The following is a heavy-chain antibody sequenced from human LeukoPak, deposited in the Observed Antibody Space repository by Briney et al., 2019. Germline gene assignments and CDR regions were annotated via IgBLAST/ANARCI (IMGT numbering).Heavy chain of an antibody. Sequence: ASVKVSCKASGYTFTDYYIHWMRQAPGQGLEWMGWINPNSGGTNYAQNFQGKVTMTRDTYITTAYMDLSRLRLDDTAVYYCAVGRRTDFDYWGQGTLVTVSS. CDR2: INPNSGGT. J-gene: IGHJ4*02. D-gene: IGHD1-26*01. CDR3: AVGRRTDFDY. V-gene: IGHV1-2*02. CDR1: GYTFTDYY.